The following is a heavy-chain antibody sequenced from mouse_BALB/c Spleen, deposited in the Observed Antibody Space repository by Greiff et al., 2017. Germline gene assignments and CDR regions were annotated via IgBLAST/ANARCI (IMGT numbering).Heavy chain of an antibody. CDR1: GFTFSSFG. V-gene: IGHV5-17*02. D-gene: IGHD1-2*01. CDR3: AREVNSLLRLHAMDY. Sequence: EVKLMESGGGLVQPGGSRKLSCAASGFTFSSFGMHWVRQAPEKGLEWVAYISSGSSTIYYADTVKGRFTISRDNPKNTLFLQMTSLRSEDTAMYYCAREVNSLLRLHAMDYWGQGTSVTVSS. CDR2: ISSGSSTI. J-gene: IGHJ4*01.